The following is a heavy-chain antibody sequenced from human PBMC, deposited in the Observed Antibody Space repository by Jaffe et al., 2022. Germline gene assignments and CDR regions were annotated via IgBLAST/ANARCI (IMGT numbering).Heavy chain of an antibody. Sequence: QVQLVQSGAEVKKPGASVKVSCKASGYTFTGYYMHWVRQAPGQGLEWMGRINPNSGGTNYAQKFQGRVTMTRDTSISTAYMELSRLRSDDTAVYYCARDSFRSAAAMDSGLGYWGQGTLVTVSS. CDR1: GYTFTGYY. CDR3: ARDSFRSAAAMDSGLGY. V-gene: IGHV1-2*06. D-gene: IGHD2-2*01. J-gene: IGHJ4*02. CDR2: INPNSGGT.